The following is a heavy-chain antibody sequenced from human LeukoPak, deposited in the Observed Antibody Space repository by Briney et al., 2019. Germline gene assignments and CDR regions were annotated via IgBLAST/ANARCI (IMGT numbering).Heavy chain of an antibody. CDR1: GFTFSSYG. Sequence: GGSLRLSCAASGFTFSSYGMHWVRQAPGKGLEWVAFIRYDGSSNYYADSVKGRFIISRDNSKNTLHLQMNSLRAEDTAVYYCAKEGYSRGYYSYYYMDVWGKGTTVTVSS. J-gene: IGHJ6*03. V-gene: IGHV3-30*02. CDR3: AKEGYSRGYYSYYYMDV. CDR2: IRYDGSSN. D-gene: IGHD6-13*01.